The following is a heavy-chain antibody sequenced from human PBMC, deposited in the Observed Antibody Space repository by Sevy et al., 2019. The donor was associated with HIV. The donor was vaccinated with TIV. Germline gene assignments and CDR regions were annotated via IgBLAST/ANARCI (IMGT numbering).Heavy chain of an antibody. CDR3: AKGRGPYYYHGVDV. Sequence: GGSLRLSCEGSGFVFSSHWMTWVRQAPGKGLEWVAVTSFDGSNKYYADSVKGRFTISRDNSKNTLYLQMNNLRAEDSAVYYCAKGRGPYYYHGVDVWGQGTTVTVSS. V-gene: IGHV3-30*18. J-gene: IGHJ6*02. CDR2: TSFDGSNK. D-gene: IGHD3-10*01. CDR1: GFVFSSHW.